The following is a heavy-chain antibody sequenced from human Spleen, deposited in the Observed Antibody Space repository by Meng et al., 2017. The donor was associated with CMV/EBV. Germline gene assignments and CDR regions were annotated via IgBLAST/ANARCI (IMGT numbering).Heavy chain of an antibody. CDR2: IKQDGSEK. CDR1: GFTLRNYE. Sequence: GESLKISCAASGFTLRNYEMNWVRQAPGKGLEWVANIKQDGSEKYYVDSVKGRFTISRDNAKNSLYLQMNSLRAEDTAVYYCARDRYQLLWWYYYYGMDVWGQGTTVTVSS. J-gene: IGHJ6*02. V-gene: IGHV3-7*01. D-gene: IGHD2-2*01. CDR3: ARDRYQLLWWYYYYGMDV.